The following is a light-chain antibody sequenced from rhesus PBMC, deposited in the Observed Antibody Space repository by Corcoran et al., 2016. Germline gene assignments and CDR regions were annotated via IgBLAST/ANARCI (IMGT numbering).Light chain of an antibody. CDR3: QQGYSYPLT. J-gene: IGKJ4*01. CDR1: QSLSNY. Sequence: DIQMTQSPSYLSASVGDRVTITCQASQSLSNYLNWYQQKTGKISKLLIYRASSLQSGIPSRFSGSGFGTDFTLTISSLQPEDFATYYCQQGYSYPLTFGGGTKVELK. V-gene: IGKV1S9*01. CDR2: RAS.